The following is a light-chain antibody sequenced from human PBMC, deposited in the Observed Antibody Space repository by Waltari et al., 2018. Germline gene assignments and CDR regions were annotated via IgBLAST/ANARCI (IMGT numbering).Light chain of an antibody. CDR1: SSDIGGFDY. V-gene: IGLV2-14*01. CDR2: NVS. CDR3: ISYTSRTTYV. Sequence: QSALTQPASVSGSPGQSITISCTGTSSDIGGFDYVSWYQQPPGKVPRLVIHNVSQRPSGVSTRFSGSKSGNTASLTISGLQAEDEADYYCISYTSRTTYVFGTGTKVTVL. J-gene: IGLJ1*01.